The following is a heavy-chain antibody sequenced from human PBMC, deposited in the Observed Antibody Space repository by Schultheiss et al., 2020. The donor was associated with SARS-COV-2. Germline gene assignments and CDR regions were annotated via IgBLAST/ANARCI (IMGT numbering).Heavy chain of an antibody. CDR3: AKDARIRDGYNYGQVDY. V-gene: IGHV1-18*01. CDR1: GGTFSSYG. J-gene: IGHJ4*02. D-gene: IGHD5-24*01. Sequence: ASVKVSCKASGGTFSSYGISWVRQAPGQGLDGNTKYAQKLQGRVTMTTDTSTSTAYMELRSLRSDDTAVYYCAKDARIRDGYNYGQVDYWGQGTLVTVSS. CDR2: GNT.